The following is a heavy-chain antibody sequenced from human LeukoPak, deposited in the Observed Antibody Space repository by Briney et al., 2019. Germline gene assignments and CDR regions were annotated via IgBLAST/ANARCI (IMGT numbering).Heavy chain of an antibody. Sequence: SQTLSLTCAISGDSVSSNSAAWNWIRQSPSRGLEWLGRTYYRSKWYNDYAVSVKSRITINPDTSKNQFSLKLSSVTAADTAVYYCARALRMGIAAALPYMDVWGKGTTVTVSS. CDR2: TYYRSKWYN. CDR1: GDSVSSNSAA. V-gene: IGHV6-1*01. D-gene: IGHD6-13*01. J-gene: IGHJ6*03. CDR3: ARALRMGIAAALPYMDV.